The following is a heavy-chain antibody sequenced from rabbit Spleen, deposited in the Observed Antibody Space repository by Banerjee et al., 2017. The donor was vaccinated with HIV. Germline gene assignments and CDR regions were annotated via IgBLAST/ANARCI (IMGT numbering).Heavy chain of an antibody. CDR2: IYAANSGDT. CDR1: GFSFSNRYY. V-gene: IGHV1S40*01. CDR3: ARETDSGWGVVSFYFNL. J-gene: IGHJ4*01. Sequence: QSLEESGGDLVKPGASLTLTCTASGFSFSNRYYICWVRQAPGKGLEWIACIYAANSGDTYYASWAKGRFTISKTSSTTVTLQMTSLTAADTATYFCARETDSGWGVVSFYFNLWGPGTLVTV. D-gene: IGHD4-1*01.